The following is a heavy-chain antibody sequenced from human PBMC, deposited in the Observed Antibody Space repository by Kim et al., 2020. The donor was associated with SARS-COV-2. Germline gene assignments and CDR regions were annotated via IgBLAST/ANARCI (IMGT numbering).Heavy chain of an antibody. CDR3: ARGPHYYGSGSYYYYYYGMDV. J-gene: IGHJ6*02. D-gene: IGHD3-10*01. CDR1: GYSFTSYW. CDR2: IYPGDSDT. Sequence: GESLKISCKGSGYSFTSYWIGWVRQMPGKGLEWMGIIYPGDSDTRYSPSFQGQVTISADKSISTAYLQWSSLKASDTAMYYCARGPHYYGSGSYYYYYYGMDVWGQGTTLTVSS. V-gene: IGHV5-51*01.